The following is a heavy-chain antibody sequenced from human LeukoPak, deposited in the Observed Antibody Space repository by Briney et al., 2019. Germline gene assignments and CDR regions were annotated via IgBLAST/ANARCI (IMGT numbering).Heavy chain of an antibody. Sequence: SETLSLTCTVSGNSISSGDNYWSWIRQPPGKGLEWIGYIYYSGSTNYNPSLKSRVTISVDTSKNQFSLKLSSVTAADTAVYYCARGYDTSDYWGQGTLVTVSS. CDR2: IYYSGST. V-gene: IGHV4-61*08. CDR1: GNSISSGDNY. CDR3: ARGYDTSDY. D-gene: IGHD2-15*01. J-gene: IGHJ4*02.